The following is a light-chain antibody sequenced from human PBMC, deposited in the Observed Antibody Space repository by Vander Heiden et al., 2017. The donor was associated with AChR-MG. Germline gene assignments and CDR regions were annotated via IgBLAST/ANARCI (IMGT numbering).Light chain of an antibody. CDR3: QAYDSSLSGSWV. V-gene: IGLV1-40*01. Sequence: QSVLTHPPSVSGAPGQRVTLSCTGSSANIGEGYDVHWYQQLQGTAPKLLIYGNSNRRSGVPDRCSGSKSGTSASMAITGLQAEDEADYYCQAYDSSLSGSWVFGGGTKLTVL. CDR1: SANIGEGYD. CDR2: GNS. J-gene: IGLJ3*02.